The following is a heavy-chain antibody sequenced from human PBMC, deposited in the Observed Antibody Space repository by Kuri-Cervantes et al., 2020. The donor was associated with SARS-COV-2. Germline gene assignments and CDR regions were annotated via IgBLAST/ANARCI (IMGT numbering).Heavy chain of an antibody. J-gene: IGHJ5*02. V-gene: IGHV3-48*02. Sequence: GESLKISCAAYGFTFSSYSMNWVRQAPGKGLEWVPYISSSSSTIYYADSVKGRFTISRDNAKNSLDLQMNSLRDQDTAVYYCARVVAAAGRRWFDPWCQGTPVTVSS. CDR2: ISSSSSTI. CDR1: GFTFSSYS. D-gene: IGHD2-15*01. CDR3: ARVVAAAGRRWFDP.